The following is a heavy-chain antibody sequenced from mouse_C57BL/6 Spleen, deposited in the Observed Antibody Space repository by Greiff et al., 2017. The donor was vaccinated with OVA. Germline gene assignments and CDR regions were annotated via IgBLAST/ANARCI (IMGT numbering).Heavy chain of an antibody. CDR2: ISDGGSYT. J-gene: IGHJ1*03. CDR1: GFTFSSYA. Sequence: EVKLVESGGGLVKPGGSLKLSCAASGFTFSSYAMSWVRQTPEKRLEWVATISDGGSYTYYPDNVKGRFTISRDNAKNNLYLQMSHLKSEDTAMYYCARAVYYGSSYFTHWYFDVWGTGTTVTVSS. CDR3: ARAVYYGSSYFTHWYFDV. V-gene: IGHV5-4*03. D-gene: IGHD1-1*01.